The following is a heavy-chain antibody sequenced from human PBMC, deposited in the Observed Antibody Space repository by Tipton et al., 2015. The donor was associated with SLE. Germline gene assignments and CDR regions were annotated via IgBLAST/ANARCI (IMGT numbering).Heavy chain of an antibody. CDR1: GGSISSYY. V-gene: IGHV4-34*01. Sequence: LRLSCTVSGGSISSYYWSWIRQPPGKGLEWIGEINHSGSTNYNPSLKSRVTISVDTSKNQFSLKLSSVTAADTAVYYCARGEDSSGWYEGTFWGQGTLVTVSS. CDR2: INHSGST. CDR3: ARGEDSSGWYEGTF. D-gene: IGHD6-19*01. J-gene: IGHJ4*02.